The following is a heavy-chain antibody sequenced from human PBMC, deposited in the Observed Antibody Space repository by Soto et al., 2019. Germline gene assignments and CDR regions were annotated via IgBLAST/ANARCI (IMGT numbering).Heavy chain of an antibody. CDR3: ARGRGYSYGLDP. CDR2: ISYSGTT. J-gene: IGHJ5*02. CDR1: GDSTRGNNNY. Sequence: SETLSLTCTVSGDSTRGNNNYGSWIRQPPGEGLEWIGFISYSGTTSYSPSLKSRVAISLDTSKNQFSLSLSSVTAADTAVYYCARGRGYSYGLDPWGQGTLVTVSS. V-gene: IGHV4-30-4*01. D-gene: IGHD5-18*01.